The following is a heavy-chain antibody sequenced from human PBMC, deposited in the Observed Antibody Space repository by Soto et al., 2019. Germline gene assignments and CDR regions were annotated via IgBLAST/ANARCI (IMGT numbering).Heavy chain of an antibody. D-gene: IGHD3-22*01. CDR3: ARDQYDSSQTNWSDP. CDR1: GGTFSSYA. CDR2: IIPIFGTA. Sequence: AASVKVSCKASGGTFSSYAISWVRQAPGQGLEWMGGIIPIFGTANYAQKFQGRVTITADESTSTAYMELSSLRSEDTAVYYCARDQYDSSQTNWSDPRGQGTLVTVSS. J-gene: IGHJ5*02. V-gene: IGHV1-69*13.